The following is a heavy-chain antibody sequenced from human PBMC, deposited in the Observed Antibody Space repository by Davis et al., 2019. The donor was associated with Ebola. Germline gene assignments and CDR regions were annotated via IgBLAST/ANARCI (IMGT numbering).Heavy chain of an antibody. CDR1: GFTFSNYG. V-gene: IGHV3-33*01. Sequence: PGGSLRLSCAASGFTFSNYGLHWVRQAPGKGVEWVGVIWYDGSKKYYAESVKGRFTISRDNSNNTLYLQMSSLRVEDTAAYYCARGALGVTTRHFDYWGQGTLVTVSS. CDR2: IWYDGSKK. D-gene: IGHD4-17*01. J-gene: IGHJ4*02. CDR3: ARGALGVTTRHFDY.